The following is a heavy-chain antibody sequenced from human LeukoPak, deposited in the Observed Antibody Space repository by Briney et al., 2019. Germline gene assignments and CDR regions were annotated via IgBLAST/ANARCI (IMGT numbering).Heavy chain of an antibody. V-gene: IGHV3-53*01. D-gene: IGHD3-10*01. CDR3: AKEQAGSGYGMDV. J-gene: IGHJ6*02. CDR1: GFIVSSSY. CDR2: IYSGGRT. Sequence: GGSLRLSCAASGFIVSSSYMIWVRQAPGKELEWVSIIYSGGRTYYADSVKGRFTISRDNSKNTVYLEMNSLRAEDTAVYYCAKEQAGSGYGMDVWGQGTTVTVSS.